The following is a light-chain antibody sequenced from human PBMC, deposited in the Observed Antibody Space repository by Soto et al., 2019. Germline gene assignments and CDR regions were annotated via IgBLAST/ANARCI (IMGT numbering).Light chain of an antibody. CDR1: SSDVGGYNY. CDR2: DVH. Sequence: QSALTQPASVSGSPGQSITISCTGTSSDVGGYNYVSWFQQHPGKAPKLMIYDVHNRPSGISNRFSGSKSGNTASLTISGLQAEDEADYYCNSYTSSSTYVFGTGTKLTVL. CDR3: NSYTSSSTYV. V-gene: IGLV2-14*01. J-gene: IGLJ1*01.